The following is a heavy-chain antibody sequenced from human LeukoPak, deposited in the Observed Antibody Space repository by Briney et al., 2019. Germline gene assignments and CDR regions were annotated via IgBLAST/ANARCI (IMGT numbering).Heavy chain of an antibody. D-gene: IGHD2-8*01. CDR3: AREETVMGEAFDI. J-gene: IGHJ3*02. CDR2: MSRSSSYI. Sequence: GGSLRLSCAGSGLTFCSYSMNWVGQAPGKGREWVASMSRSSSYIYYAGSVKGRFTISRDNAKNSLYLQMNSLRDEATAVYYCAREETVMGEAFDIWGQGTMVTVSS. CDR1: GLTFCSYS. V-gene: IGHV3-21*01.